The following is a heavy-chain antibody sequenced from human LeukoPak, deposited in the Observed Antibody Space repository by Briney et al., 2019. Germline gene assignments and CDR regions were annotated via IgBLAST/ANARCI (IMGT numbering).Heavy chain of an antibody. Sequence: GGSLRLSCAASGFTFSSYSMNWVRQAPGKGLEGVSYISSSSSTIYYAGSVRGRFTVSRDNAKNSLYLQINSLRAEDTAVFYCARGSYDSSGYYSGAGARADYRGPGTLVTVSS. J-gene: IGHJ4*02. V-gene: IGHV3-48*01. CDR3: ARGSYDSSGYYSGAGARADY. CDR2: ISSSSSTI. D-gene: IGHD3-22*01. CDR1: GFTFSSYS.